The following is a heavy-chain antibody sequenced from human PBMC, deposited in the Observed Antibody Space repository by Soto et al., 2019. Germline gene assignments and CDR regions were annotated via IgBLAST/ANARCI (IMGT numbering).Heavy chain of an antibody. D-gene: IGHD1-1*01. CDR3: ARDHDALDV. CDR1: GFPFTSYS. J-gene: IGHJ6*02. V-gene: IGHV3-30-3*01. Sequence: QVQLVESGGGVVQPGRSLTLSCAASGFPFTSYSIHWVRQAPGKGLEWVAGISHDGGIKHYADSVKGRFTISRDNSKNTFYLQMNSLRDEDTAVYHCARDHDALDVWGQGTTVNVAS. CDR2: ISHDGGIK.